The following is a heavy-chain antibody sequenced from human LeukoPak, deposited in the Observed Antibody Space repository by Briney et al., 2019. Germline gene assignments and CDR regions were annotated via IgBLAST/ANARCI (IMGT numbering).Heavy chain of an antibody. V-gene: IGHV4-59*08. J-gene: IGHJ4*02. Sequence: SETLSLTRTVSGGSISSYYWSWIRQPPGKGLEWIGYIYYSGSTNYNPSLKSQVSISIDTSKNQFSLRLTSVTAADTAVYYCARQTGSGLFILPGGQGTLVTVSS. CDR2: IYYSGST. CDR1: GGSISSYY. CDR3: ARQTGSGLFILP. D-gene: IGHD3/OR15-3a*01.